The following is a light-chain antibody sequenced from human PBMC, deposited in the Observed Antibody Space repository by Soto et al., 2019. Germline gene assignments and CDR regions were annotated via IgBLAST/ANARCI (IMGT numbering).Light chain of an antibody. CDR2: DVS. Sequence: VMTQSPGTLSVSPGERATISCRAGQGVTTNFAWYQQKSGQSPRLLIYDVSIRATGVPARFSGTGSETDFTLTISGLQSEDFAVYYCQQRSSWPLTVGGGTKVDI. J-gene: IGKJ4*01. V-gene: IGKV3-15*01. CDR1: QGVTTN. CDR3: QQRSSWPLT.